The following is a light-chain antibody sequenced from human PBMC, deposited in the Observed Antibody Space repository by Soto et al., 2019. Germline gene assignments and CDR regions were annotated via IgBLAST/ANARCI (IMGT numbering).Light chain of an antibody. CDR1: QSVSSN. CDR3: QRYNNWPPT. J-gene: IGKJ1*01. CDR2: GAS. Sequence: EIVMTQSPATLSVSPGERATLSCRASQSVSSNLAWYQQKPGQAPRLLIYGASTRATGIPARFSGSGSGTEFTLTISSLQSEDFAVYYCQRYNNWPPTFGQGPKVAIK. V-gene: IGKV3-15*01.